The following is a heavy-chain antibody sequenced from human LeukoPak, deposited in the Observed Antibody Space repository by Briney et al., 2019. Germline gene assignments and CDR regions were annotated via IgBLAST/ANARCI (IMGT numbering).Heavy chain of an antibody. J-gene: IGHJ6*03. V-gene: IGHV4-34*01. CDR3: ARVRAGFSGSYPYYYYYYYMDV. Sequence: PSETLSLTRTVSGGSISSYYWSWIRQPPGKGLEWIGETNHSGSTNYNPSLKSRVTISVDTSKNQFSLKLSSVTAADTAVYYCARVRAGFSGSYPYYYYYYYMDVWGKGTTVTVSS. D-gene: IGHD1-26*01. CDR2: TNHSGST. CDR1: GGSISSYY.